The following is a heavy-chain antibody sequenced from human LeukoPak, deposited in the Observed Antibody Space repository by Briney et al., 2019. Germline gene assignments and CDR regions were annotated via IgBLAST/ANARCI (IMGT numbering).Heavy chain of an antibody. CDR3: ARDLRLVGSGSYFGAFDI. V-gene: IGHV4-59*01. J-gene: IGHJ3*02. Sequence: SETLSLTCTVSGASMSSYYWSWIRQPPGKGLEWIGYIYYSGNTNYNPSLKSRVTISLDTSKNQFSLKLSSVTAADTAMYYCARDLRLVGSGSYFGAFDIWGQGTMVTVSS. D-gene: IGHD3-10*01. CDR1: GASMSSYY. CDR2: IYYSGNT.